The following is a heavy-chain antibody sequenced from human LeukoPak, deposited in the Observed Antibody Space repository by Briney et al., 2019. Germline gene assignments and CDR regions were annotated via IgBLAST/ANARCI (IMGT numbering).Heavy chain of an antibody. J-gene: IGHJ4*02. CDR1: GGSISSSSYY. Sequence: PSETLSLTCTVSGGSISSSSYYWGWIRQPPGKGLEWIGSIYYSGSTYYNPSLKSRVTISVDTSKNQFSLKLSSVTAADTAVYYCARGFSGDSSGPWGQGTLVTVSS. CDR2: IYYSGST. V-gene: IGHV4-39*07. D-gene: IGHD3-22*01. CDR3: ARGFSGDSSGP.